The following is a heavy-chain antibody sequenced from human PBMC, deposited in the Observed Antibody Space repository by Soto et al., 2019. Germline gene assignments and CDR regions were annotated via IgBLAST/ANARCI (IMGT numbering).Heavy chain of an antibody. J-gene: IGHJ4*02. V-gene: IGHV4-31*03. Sequence: SETLSLTCTVSGGSISSGGYYWSWIRQHPGKGLEWIGYIYYSGSTYYNPSLKSRVTISVDTSKNQFSLKLSSVTAADTAVYYCARGRRDGYNFFDVCLDYWAQGTLVTVSS. CDR1: GGSISSGGYY. D-gene: IGHD5-12*01. CDR2: IYYSGST. CDR3: ARGRRDGYNFFDVCLDY.